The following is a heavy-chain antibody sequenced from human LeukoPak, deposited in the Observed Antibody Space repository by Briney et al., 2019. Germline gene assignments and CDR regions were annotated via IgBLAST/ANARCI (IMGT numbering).Heavy chain of an antibody. Sequence: GGSLRLSCAASGFTFSSYSMNWVRQAPGKGLEWVSSISSSSSYIYYADSVKGRFTISRDNAKNSLYLQMNSLRAEDTAVYYCAKDGTSYYYIYYWGQGTLVTVSS. CDR1: GFTFSSYS. CDR2: ISSSSSYI. J-gene: IGHJ4*02. D-gene: IGHD2/OR15-2a*01. V-gene: IGHV3-21*01. CDR3: AKDGTSYYYIYY.